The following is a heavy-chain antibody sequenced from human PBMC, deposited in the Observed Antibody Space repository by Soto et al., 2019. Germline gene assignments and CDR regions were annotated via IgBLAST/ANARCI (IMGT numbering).Heavy chain of an antibody. V-gene: IGHV3-33*01. D-gene: IGHD2-2*01. J-gene: IGHJ6*04. CDR2: IWYDGSNK. CDR1: GFTFSSYG. Sequence: GSLRLSCAASGFTFSSYGMHWVRQAPGKGLEWVAVIWYDGSNKYYADSVKGRFTISRDNSKKTLYLQMNSLRAEDTAVYYCATDIVVVPAAETLMDVWGKGTTVTVSS. CDR3: ATDIVVVPAAETLMDV.